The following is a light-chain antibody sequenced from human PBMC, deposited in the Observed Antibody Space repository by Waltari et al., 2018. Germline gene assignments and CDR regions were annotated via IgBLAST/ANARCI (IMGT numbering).Light chain of an antibody. CDR1: SGSLSTTSY. CDR2: KAN. V-gene: IGLV8-61*01. J-gene: IGLJ3*02. CDR3: ALYMGSGIWV. Sequence: QTVVTQEPSLSVSPGGTVTLTCALSSGSLSTTSYATWSQQTPGQAPRTLVYKANARSSGVPDRFSGSILGNTAALTITGAQADDESDYYYALYMGSGIWVFGGGTRLTVL.